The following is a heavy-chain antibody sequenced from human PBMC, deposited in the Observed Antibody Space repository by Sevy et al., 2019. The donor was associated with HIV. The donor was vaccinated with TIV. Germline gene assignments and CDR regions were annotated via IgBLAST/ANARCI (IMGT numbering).Heavy chain of an antibody. V-gene: IGHV4-61*02. CDR1: GGSISSGSYY. Sequence: SETLSLTCTVSGGSISSGSYYWSWIRQPAGKGLEWIGRIYTSGSTNYNPSLKSRVTIAVDTSKNQFSLKLSSVTAADAAVYDCAREGYCSGGSCYRDAFDIWGQGTMVTVSS. J-gene: IGHJ3*02. D-gene: IGHD2-15*01. CDR3: AREGYCSGGSCYRDAFDI. CDR2: IYTSGST.